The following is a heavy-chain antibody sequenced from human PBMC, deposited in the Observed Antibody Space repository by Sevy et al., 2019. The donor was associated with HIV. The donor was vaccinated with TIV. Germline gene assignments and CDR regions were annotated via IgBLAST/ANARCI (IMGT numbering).Heavy chain of an antibody. CDR2: IYSGGST. Sequence: GGSLRLSCAASGFTVSSNYMSWVHQAPGKGLEWVPVIYSGGSTYYADSVKGRFTISRDNSKNTLYLQMNSLRAEDTAVYYCARAAAAGTDGMDVWGQGTTVTVSS. CDR3: ARAAAAGTDGMDV. D-gene: IGHD6-13*01. J-gene: IGHJ6*02. CDR1: GFTVSSNY. V-gene: IGHV3-53*01.